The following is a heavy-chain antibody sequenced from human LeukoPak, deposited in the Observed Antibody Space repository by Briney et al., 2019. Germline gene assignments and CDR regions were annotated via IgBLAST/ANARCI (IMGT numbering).Heavy chain of an antibody. CDR1: GYTFTSYY. V-gene: IGHV1-46*01. J-gene: IGHJ4*02. D-gene: IGHD6-13*01. CDR2: INPSGGST. Sequence: ASVKVSCQASGYTFTSYYMHWVRQAPGQGLEWMGIINPSGGSTSYAQKFQGRVTMTRDTSTSTVYMELSSVRSEDTAVYYCAREPSAADGVGLDYWGQGTLVTFFS. CDR3: AREPSAADGVGLDY.